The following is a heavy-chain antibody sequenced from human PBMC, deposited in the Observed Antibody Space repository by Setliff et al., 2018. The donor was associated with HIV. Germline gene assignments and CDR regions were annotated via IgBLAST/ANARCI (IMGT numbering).Heavy chain of an antibody. CDR3: ARDTGVKVAPAGRGYYTIDV. CDR2: IYHRGGT. D-gene: IGHD2-2*02. CDR1: GSSITSNSY. V-gene: IGHV4-38-2*02. Sequence: SETLSLTCSVSGSSITSNSYGWAWIRQPPGKGLEYIGIIYHRGGTFNNPSLKSRVVMSVDTSKNQFSLKLTSVTAADTATYDCARDTGVKVAPAGRGYYTIDVWGRGTMVTVSS. J-gene: IGHJ3*01.